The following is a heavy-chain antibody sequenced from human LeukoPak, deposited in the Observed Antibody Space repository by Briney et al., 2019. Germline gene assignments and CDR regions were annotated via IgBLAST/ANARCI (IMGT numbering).Heavy chain of an antibody. D-gene: IGHD4-11*01. CDR2: IYYSGNT. Sequence: SETLSLTCTVPGGSISSYYWSWIRQPPGKGLEWIGYIYYSGNTNYNPSLKSRVTISVDTSKNQFSLKLSSVTAADTAVYYCARSGSNSYYFDYWGQGTLVTVSS. J-gene: IGHJ4*02. V-gene: IGHV4-59*01. CDR1: GGSISSYY. CDR3: ARSGSNSYYFDY.